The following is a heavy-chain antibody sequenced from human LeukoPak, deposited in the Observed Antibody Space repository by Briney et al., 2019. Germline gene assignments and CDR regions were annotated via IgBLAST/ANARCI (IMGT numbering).Heavy chain of an antibody. J-gene: IGHJ3*02. D-gene: IGHD2-15*01. V-gene: IGHV3-48*03. CDR3: ARNLLLLAFAFDI. CDR2: ISSSGSTI. Sequence: GGSLRLSCAASGFTFSSYEMNWVRQAPGKGLEWVSYISSSGSTIYYADSVKGRFTISRDNAKNSLYLQMNSLRAEDTAVYYCARNLLLLAFAFDIWGQGTMVTVSS. CDR1: GFTFSSYE.